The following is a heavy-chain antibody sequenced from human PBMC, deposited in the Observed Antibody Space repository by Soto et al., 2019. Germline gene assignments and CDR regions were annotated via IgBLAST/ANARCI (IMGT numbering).Heavy chain of an antibody. CDR3: ARQIYDSSGYYYAY. CDR2: IYSLGNT. D-gene: IGHD3-22*01. V-gene: IGHV4-39*01. CDR1: GGSISSSSYY. Sequence: QVQLQESGPGLVKPSETLSLTCTVSGGSISSSSYYWGWIRQPPGQGLEWLGTIYSLGNTYYNPSLKSRVTLPVDKSKGQLFLKLSSVTAPDTAVYYCARQIYDSSGYYYAYWGQGTLVTVSS. J-gene: IGHJ4*02.